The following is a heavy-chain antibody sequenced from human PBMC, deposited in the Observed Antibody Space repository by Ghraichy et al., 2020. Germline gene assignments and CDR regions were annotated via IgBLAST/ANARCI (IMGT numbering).Heavy chain of an antibody. CDR1: GGSISSSSYY. CDR2: IYYSGST. J-gene: IGHJ4*02. D-gene: IGHD6-19*01. Sequence: SETLSLTCTVSGGSISSSSYYWGWIRQPPGKGLEWIGSIYYSGSTYYNPSLKSRVTISVDTSKNQFSLKLSSVTAADTAVYYCARRYGSGWFTFDYWGQGTLVTVSS. V-gene: IGHV4-39*01. CDR3: ARRYGSGWFTFDY.